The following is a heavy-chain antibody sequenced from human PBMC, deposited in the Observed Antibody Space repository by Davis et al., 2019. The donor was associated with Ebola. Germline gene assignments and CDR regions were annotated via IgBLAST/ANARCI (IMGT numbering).Heavy chain of an antibody. D-gene: IGHD3-22*01. CDR2: ISSSSYYI. Sequence: PGGSLRLSCAASGFSFSSYSMNWVRQAPGKGLEWVSSISSSSYYIYYADSLKGRFTISRDNAKNSLYLQMNSLRAEDTAVYLCARGGYYDSSGYSHAAFDIWGQGTMLTVSS. V-gene: IGHV3-21*01. CDR3: ARGGYYDSSGYSHAAFDI. CDR1: GFSFSSYS. J-gene: IGHJ3*02.